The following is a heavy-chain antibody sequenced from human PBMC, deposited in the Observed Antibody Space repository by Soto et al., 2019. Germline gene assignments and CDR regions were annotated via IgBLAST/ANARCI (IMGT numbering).Heavy chain of an antibody. V-gene: IGHV3-53*01. CDR1: GFPVSSNY. D-gene: IGHD7-27*01. Sequence: PGGSLRLSCAASGFPVSSNYMSWVRQAPGKGLEWVSVIYSGGSTYYADSVKGRFTISRDNSKNTLYLQMNSLRAEDTAVYYCARELTGDNNDYWGQGTLVTVSS. CDR2: IYSGGST. J-gene: IGHJ4*02. CDR3: ARELTGDNNDY.